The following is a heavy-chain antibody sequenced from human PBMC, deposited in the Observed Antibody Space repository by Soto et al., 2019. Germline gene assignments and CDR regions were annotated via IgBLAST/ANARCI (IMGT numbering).Heavy chain of an antibody. Sequence: EVQLVESGGGLVQPGGSLRLSCAASGFTFSSYWMHWVRQAPGKGLVWVSRINSDGSSINYADSVKGRFIISRDNAKNPLRLQMNSLRAEDTAVYYCARSYEALSHDYWGQGTLVTVSS. J-gene: IGHJ4*02. D-gene: IGHD3-16*01. CDR2: INSDGSSI. V-gene: IGHV3-74*01. CDR1: GFTFSSYW. CDR3: ARSYEALSHDY.